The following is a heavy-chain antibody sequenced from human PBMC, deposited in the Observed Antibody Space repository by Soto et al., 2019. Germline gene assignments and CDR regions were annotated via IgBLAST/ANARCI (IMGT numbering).Heavy chain of an antibody. CDR1: GFTFSNYA. CDR3: AKDKGAFNWSTSYLDY. V-gene: IGHV3-30*18. J-gene: IGHJ4*02. CDR2: TSYDGNNE. Sequence: GGSLRLSCAASGFTFSNYAMHWVRQAPGKGLEWVALTSYDGNNEYYTDSVKGRFTISRDNSKNTLFLQMNSPRPEDTDVYYCAKDKGAFNWSTSYLDYWGQGALVTVSS. D-gene: IGHD1-1*01.